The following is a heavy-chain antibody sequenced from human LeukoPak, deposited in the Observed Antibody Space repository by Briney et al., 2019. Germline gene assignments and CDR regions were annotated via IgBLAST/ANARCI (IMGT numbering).Heavy chain of an antibody. CDR3: AKEQWLVFDY. J-gene: IGHJ4*02. CDR1: GLTFSSIG. D-gene: IGHD6-19*01. V-gene: IGHV3-30*18. CDR2: ISYDGTGK. Sequence: GGSLRLSCAASGLTFSSIGMHWVRQAPGKGLEWVAVISYDGTGKYYADSVKGRFTISRDNAKNTLYLQMNSLRADDTAVYFCAKEQWLVFDYWGQGTLVTVSS.